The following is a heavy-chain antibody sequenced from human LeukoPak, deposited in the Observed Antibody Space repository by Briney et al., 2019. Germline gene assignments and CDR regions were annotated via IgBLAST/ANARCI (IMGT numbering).Heavy chain of an antibody. Sequence: SETLSLTCTVSGGSISSYYWSWIRQPPGKGLEWIGYIYYSGSTNYNPSLKSRVTISVDTSKNQFSLKLSSVTAADTAVYYCARVPRPHKIAARPVGSYYYYYMDVWGKGTTVTVSS. CDR3: ARVPRPHKIAARPVGSYYYYYMDV. CDR2: IYYSGST. V-gene: IGHV4-59*01. CDR1: GGSISSYY. J-gene: IGHJ6*03. D-gene: IGHD6-6*01.